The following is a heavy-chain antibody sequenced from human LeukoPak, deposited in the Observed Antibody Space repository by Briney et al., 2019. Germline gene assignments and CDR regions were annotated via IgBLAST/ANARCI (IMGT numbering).Heavy chain of an antibody. J-gene: IGHJ2*01. V-gene: IGHV4-39*01. CDR2: IYYSGST. CDR1: GGSISSSSYY. CDR3: ATIPLMTTVTTAGVPLDDL. D-gene: IGHD4-17*01. Sequence: PSETLSLTCAVSGGSISSSSYYWGWIRQPPGKGLEWIGSIYYSGSTYYNPSLKSRVTISVDTSKNQFSLKLSSVTAADTAVYYCATIPLMTTVTTAGVPLDDLWGRGTLVTVSS.